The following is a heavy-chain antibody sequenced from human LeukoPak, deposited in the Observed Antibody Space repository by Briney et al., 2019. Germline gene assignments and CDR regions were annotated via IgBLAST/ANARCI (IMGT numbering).Heavy chain of an antibody. CDR1: GFTFTTSA. J-gene: IGHJ3*02. V-gene: IGHV1-58*01. CDR2: IVVGSGNT. CDR3: AAVPNANAWYWDDAFDI. Sequence: SVKVSCKASGFTFTTSAVQWVRQARGQRLEWIGRIVVGSGNTDHAQKFQGRLTITRDISTSTAYMELSSLTSDETAVYYCAAVPNANAWYWDDAFDIWGQGTMVTVSS. D-gene: IGHD2-8*02.